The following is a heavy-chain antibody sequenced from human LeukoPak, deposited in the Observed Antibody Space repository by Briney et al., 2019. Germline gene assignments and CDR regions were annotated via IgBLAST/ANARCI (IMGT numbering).Heavy chain of an antibody. CDR1: GFTFSTYA. CDR2: ITGSGGAT. V-gene: IGHV3-23*01. Sequence: GGSLRLSCAASGFTFSTYAVNWVRQAPGKGLEWVSAITGSGGATYYADSVKGRFTISRDNAKNSLYLQMNSLRAEDTAVYYCARDLSSWYYFDYWGQGTLVTVSS. J-gene: IGHJ4*02. D-gene: IGHD6-13*01. CDR3: ARDLSSWYYFDY.